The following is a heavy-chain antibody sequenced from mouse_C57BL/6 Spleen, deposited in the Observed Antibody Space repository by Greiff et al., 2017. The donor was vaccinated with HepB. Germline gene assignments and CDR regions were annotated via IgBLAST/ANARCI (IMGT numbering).Heavy chain of an antibody. Sequence: QVQLQQPGAELVKPGASVKLSCKASGYTFTSYWMHWVNQRPGQGLEWIGMIHPNSGSTNYNEKFKSKATLTVAKSSSTAYMQLSSLTSEDSAVYYCASGPSGYYFDYWGQGTTLTVSS. V-gene: IGHV1-64*01. D-gene: IGHD6-1*01. CDR3: ASGPSGYYFDY. J-gene: IGHJ2*01. CDR1: GYTFTSYW. CDR2: IHPNSGST.